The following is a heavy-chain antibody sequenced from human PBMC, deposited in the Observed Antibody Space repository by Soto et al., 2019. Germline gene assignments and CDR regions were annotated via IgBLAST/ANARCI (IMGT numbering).Heavy chain of an antibody. CDR3: VKGLAAAWASKYYFDY. J-gene: IGHJ4*02. CDR2: ISSNGGST. V-gene: IGHV3-64D*08. D-gene: IGHD6-13*01. CDR1: GFTFSSYA. Sequence: GGSLRLSCSASGFTFSSYAMHWVRQAPGKGLEYVSAISSNGGSTYYADSVKGRFTISRDNSKNTLYLQMSSLRAEDTAVYYCVKGLAAAWASKYYFDYWGQGTLVTVSS.